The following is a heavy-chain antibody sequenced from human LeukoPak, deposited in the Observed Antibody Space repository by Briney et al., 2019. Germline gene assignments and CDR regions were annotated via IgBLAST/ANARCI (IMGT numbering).Heavy chain of an antibody. D-gene: IGHD5-24*01. CDR3: ARDTWLQLDY. CDR2: IIPIFGTA. J-gene: IGHJ4*02. V-gene: IGHV1-69*06. CDR1: GGTFSSYA. Sequence: ASVKVSCKASGGTFSSYAISLVRQAPGQGLEWMGRIIPIFGTANYAQKFQGRVTITADKSTSTAYMELSSLRSEDTAVYYCARDTWLQLDYWGQGTLVTVSS.